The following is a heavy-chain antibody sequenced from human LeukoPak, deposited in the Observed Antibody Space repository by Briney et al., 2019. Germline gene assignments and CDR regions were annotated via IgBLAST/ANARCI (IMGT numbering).Heavy chain of an antibody. V-gene: IGHV1-2*02. CDR3: ATLRTSRSGGYYLDY. J-gene: IGHJ4*02. Sequence: AAVKFDCNTPGYTFTAYYMHWVRPAPGQGLDWIGWINPKMGGTSYAQQSPGRVTTTSAETTTTAHIERSGMRPDVMAFYYFATLRTSRSGGYYLDYWGQGPLVTVSS. D-gene: IGHD1-1*01. CDR1: GYTFTAYY. CDR2: INPKMGGT.